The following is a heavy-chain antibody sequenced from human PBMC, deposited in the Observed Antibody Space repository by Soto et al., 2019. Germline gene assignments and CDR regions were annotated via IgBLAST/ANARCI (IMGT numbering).Heavy chain of an antibody. Sequence: SVKVSCKASGGTFSSYAISWVRQAPGQGLEWMGGIIPIFGTANYAQKFQGRVTITADESTSTAYMELSSLRSEDTAVYYCARVEEAFCTNGVCYAGFYYWGQGTLVTVSS. CDR3: ARVEEAFCTNGVCYAGFYY. CDR2: IIPIFGTA. D-gene: IGHD2-8*01. J-gene: IGHJ4*02. CDR1: GGTFSSYA. V-gene: IGHV1-69*13.